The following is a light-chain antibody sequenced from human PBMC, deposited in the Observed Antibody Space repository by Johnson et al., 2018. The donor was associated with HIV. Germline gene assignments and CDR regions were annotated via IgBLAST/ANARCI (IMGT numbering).Light chain of an antibody. Sequence: VLSQPPSVSAAPGQKVTISCSGSSSNIGNNYVSWYQKVPGAAPKLLIYDNTKRPSGITDRFSGSKSGPSATLGITGLQTGDEADYYCGTWDSSLCAYVSGTGTKFTVL. J-gene: IGLJ1*01. CDR1: SSNIGNNY. V-gene: IGLV1-51*01. CDR2: DNT. CDR3: GTWDSSLCAYV.